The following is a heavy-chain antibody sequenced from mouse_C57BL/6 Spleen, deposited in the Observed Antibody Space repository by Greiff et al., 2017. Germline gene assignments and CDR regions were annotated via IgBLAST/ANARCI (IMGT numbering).Heavy chain of an antibody. CDR2: SRNKANDYTT. CDR3: ARDASMDY. CDR1: GFTFSDFY. J-gene: IGHJ4*01. V-gene: IGHV7-1*01. Sequence: EVKLMESGGGLVQSGRSLRLSCATSGFTFSDFYMEWVRQAPGKGLEWIAASRNKANDYTTEYSASVKGRFIVSRNTSQSILYLKMNALRAEDTAIYYCARDASMDYWGQGTSVTVSS.